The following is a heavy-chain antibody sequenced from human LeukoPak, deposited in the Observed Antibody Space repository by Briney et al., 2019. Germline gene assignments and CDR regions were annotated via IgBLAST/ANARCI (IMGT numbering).Heavy chain of an antibody. V-gene: IGHV4-61*02. J-gene: IGHJ3*02. CDR2: IYTSGST. D-gene: IGHD2-2*01. CDR3: ARTIVVPAAIAQAAFDI. CDR1: GGSISSGSYY. Sequence: SETLSLTCTVSGGSISSGSYYWGWIRQPAGKGLEWIGRIYTSGSTNYNPSLKSRVTISVDTSKNQFSLKLSSVTAADTAVYYCARTIVVPAAIAQAAFDIWGQGTMVTVSS.